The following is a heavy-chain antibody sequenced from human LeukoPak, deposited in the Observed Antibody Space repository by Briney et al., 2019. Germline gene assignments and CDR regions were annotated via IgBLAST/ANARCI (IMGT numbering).Heavy chain of an antibody. J-gene: IGHJ4*02. V-gene: IGHV4-34*01. Sequence: GSLRLSCAASGFPFSSYSMTWVRQPPGKGLEWIGEINHSGSTNYNPSLKSRVTISVDTYTAVYYCARGRISYYGSGSYYNDYWGQGTLVTVSS. CDR1: GFPFSSYS. CDR3: DY. D-gene: IGHD3-10*01. CDR2: INHSGST.